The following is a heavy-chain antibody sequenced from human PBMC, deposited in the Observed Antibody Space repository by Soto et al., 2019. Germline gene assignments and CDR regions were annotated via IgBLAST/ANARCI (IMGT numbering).Heavy chain of an antibody. Sequence: GSLRLSGAASGXTYSSYPMSWVRQAPGKGLELVSSIIGSGGSTYYADSVKGRLTISRDNSKNTMYLQMNRLRAEDTAVYYCAKDIVVVPAAIQYSSGWDDYFDIWGQGTMVPVS. CDR2: IIGSGGST. CDR1: GXTYSSYP. CDR3: AKDIVVVPAAIQYSSGWDDYFDI. D-gene: IGHD2-2*02. V-gene: IGHV3-23*01. J-gene: IGHJ3*02.